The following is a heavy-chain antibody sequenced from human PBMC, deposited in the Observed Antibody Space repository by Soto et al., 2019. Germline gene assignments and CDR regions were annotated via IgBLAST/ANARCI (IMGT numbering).Heavy chain of an antibody. D-gene: IGHD3-3*01. CDR3: ARARDYEFWGGRNWFEP. V-gene: IGHV4-59*01. CDR2: VHYSGLA. Sequence: QVQLQQSGPGLVRPSEALTLTCDVSGASITDNYWSWIRQPPGMGPEWIGYVHYSGLANYNKALKGLVTIEMETSKNRWYLKVDTVTAEDTAVYCCARARDYEFWGGRNWFEPWGQGILVTVSS. CDR1: GASITDNY. J-gene: IGHJ5*02.